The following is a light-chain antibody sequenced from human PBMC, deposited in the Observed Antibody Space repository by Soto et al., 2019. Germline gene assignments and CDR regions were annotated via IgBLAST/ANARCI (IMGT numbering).Light chain of an antibody. V-gene: IGLV2-14*03. CDR2: DVS. CDR3: NSYTSDYPRFYV. CDR1: HNDIGHYDY. J-gene: IGLJ1*01. Sequence: QSVLTQPASVSGSRGQSITISCTGTHNDIGHYDYVSWYQHHPGKAPKLIIFDVSSRPSGISNRFSGSKSGNTASLVISGLQPEDEADYYCNSYTSDYPRFYVFGPGTKFTAL.